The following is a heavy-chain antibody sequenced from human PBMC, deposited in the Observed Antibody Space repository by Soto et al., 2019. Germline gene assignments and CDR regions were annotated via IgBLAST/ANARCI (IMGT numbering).Heavy chain of an antibody. D-gene: IGHD3-22*01. J-gene: IGHJ5*02. Sequence: GESLKISCKGSGYSFTSYWIGWVRQMPGKGLEWMGIIYPGDSDTRYSPSFQGQVTISADKSISTAYLQWSSLKASDTAMYYCARNYYDSSGYRNWFDPWGQGTLVTVSS. CDR3: ARNYYDSSGYRNWFDP. CDR2: IYPGDSDT. CDR1: GYSFTSYW. V-gene: IGHV5-51*01.